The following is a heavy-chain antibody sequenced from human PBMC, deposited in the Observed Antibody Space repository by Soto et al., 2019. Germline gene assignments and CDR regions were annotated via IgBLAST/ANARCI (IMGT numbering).Heavy chain of an antibody. V-gene: IGHV3-7*01. Sequence: EVQLVESGGGLVQPGGSLRLSCAASGFTFSSYWMSWVRQAPGKGLEWVANIKQDGSEKYYVDSVKGRFTISRDNAKNSLYLQMNSLRAEDTAVYYCARDLDAETGGYGSFDYWGQGTLVTVSS. CDR2: IKQDGSEK. CDR1: GFTFSSYW. CDR3: ARDLDAETGGYGSFDY. D-gene: IGHD5-12*01. J-gene: IGHJ4*02.